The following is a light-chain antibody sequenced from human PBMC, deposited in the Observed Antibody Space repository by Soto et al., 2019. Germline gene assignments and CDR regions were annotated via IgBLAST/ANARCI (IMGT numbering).Light chain of an antibody. CDR1: QSIINN. CDR2: RAS. Sequence: EIVMTQSPATLSVSPGDRASLSCRASQSIINNLAWYQQKPGQAPRLLIYRASSRATGISGSFSGSGSGTEFTLTITSLQSEDFAVYYCQQYNEWPITFGQGTRLE. J-gene: IGKJ5*01. CDR3: QQYNEWPIT. V-gene: IGKV3-15*01.